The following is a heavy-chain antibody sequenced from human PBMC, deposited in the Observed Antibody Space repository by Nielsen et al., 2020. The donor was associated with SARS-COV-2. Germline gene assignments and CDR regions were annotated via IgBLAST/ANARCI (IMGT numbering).Heavy chain of an antibody. Sequence: GESLKISCEASGFTFTNYGMHWVRQAPGKGLEWVSGISGRGHKSFYADSVKGRFTISRDNSKNTVYLQMHSLRAEDTALYYCAKENFESTDYGEDAFDIWGQGTLVTVSS. D-gene: IGHD4/OR15-4a*01. CDR1: GFTFTNYG. CDR3: AKENFESTDYGEDAFDI. V-gene: IGHV3-23*01. CDR2: ISGRGHKS. J-gene: IGHJ3*02.